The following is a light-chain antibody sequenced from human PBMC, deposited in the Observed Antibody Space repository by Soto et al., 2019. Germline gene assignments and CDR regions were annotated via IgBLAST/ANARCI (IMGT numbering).Light chain of an antibody. Sequence: IRRTKSHSTLSASVGDRVTITCRASQSISSWLAWYQQKPGKAPKLLIYKASSLESGVPSRFSGSGSGTEFTLTISSLQPDDFATYYCQQYNRYWTFGQGTKVDIK. CDR2: KAS. CDR1: QSISSW. CDR3: QQYNRYWT. J-gene: IGKJ1*01. V-gene: IGKV1-5*03.